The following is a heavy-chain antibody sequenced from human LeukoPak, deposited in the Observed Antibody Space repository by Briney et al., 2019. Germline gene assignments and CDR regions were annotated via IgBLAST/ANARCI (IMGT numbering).Heavy chain of an antibody. CDR3: GGDISSGWYFDY. D-gene: IGHD6-19*01. CDR2: INWNGGST. Sequence: GGSLRLSCAVSGSTFDHYGMIWVRQAPGKGLEWVSGINWNGGSTGYVDSVKGRFTISRDNAKNSLHLQMNSLRAENTALYYCGGDISSGWYFDYWGQGTLVTVSS. J-gene: IGHJ4*02. CDR1: GSTFDHYG. V-gene: IGHV3-20*04.